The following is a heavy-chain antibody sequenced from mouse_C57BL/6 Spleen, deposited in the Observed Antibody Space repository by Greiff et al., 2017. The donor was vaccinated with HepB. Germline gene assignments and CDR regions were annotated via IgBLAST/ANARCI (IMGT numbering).Heavy chain of an antibody. CDR2: IYPGDGDT. CDR3: ARRGYGSSLDY. J-gene: IGHJ2*01. D-gene: IGHD1-1*01. Sequence: QVQLKESGAELVKPGASVKISCKASGYAFSSYWMNWVKQRPGKGLEGIGQIYPGDGDTNYNGKFKGKATLTADKSSSTAYMQLSSLTSEDSAVYFCARRGYGSSLDYWGQGTTLTVSS. CDR1: GYAFSSYW. V-gene: IGHV1-80*01.